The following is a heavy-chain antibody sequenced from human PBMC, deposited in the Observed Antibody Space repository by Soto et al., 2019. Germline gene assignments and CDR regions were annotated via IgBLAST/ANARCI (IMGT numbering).Heavy chain of an antibody. J-gene: IGHJ5*02. V-gene: IGHV3-48*04. CDR3: ARHPWGGSNSWFDP. CDR1: GFTLRNSR. D-gene: IGHD3-10*01. Sequence: GSLRLSCAASGFTLRNSRMSWVRQAPGKGLEWVSYISSGGNTIYYADSVNGRFTISRDNAKNSLYLQMNSLRAEDTAVYFCARHPWGGSNSWFDPWGQGTLVTVSS. CDR2: ISSGGNTI.